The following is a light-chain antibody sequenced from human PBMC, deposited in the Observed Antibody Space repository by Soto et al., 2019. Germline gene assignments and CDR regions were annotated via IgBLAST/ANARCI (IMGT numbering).Light chain of an antibody. CDR1: QSVISNY. Sequence: EIVLTQSPATLSLSPGDRATLSCRASQSVISNYLAWYQQKPGQAPRLLIYGAYTRATGIPVRFSGSGSGTDFTLTISRLEPEDFAVYYCQQYGSSPPVTFGQGTKVDIK. CDR3: QQYGSSPPVT. V-gene: IGKV3-20*01. J-gene: IGKJ1*01. CDR2: GAY.